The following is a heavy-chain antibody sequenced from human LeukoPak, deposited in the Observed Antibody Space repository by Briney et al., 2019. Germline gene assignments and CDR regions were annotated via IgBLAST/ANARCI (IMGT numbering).Heavy chain of an antibody. V-gene: IGHV4-30-4*08. CDR3: AREARDYDFWSGYYTVEKFDP. CDR1: GGSISSGDYY. Sequence: PSQTLSLTCTVSGGSISSGDYYWSWIRQPPGKGLEWIGHIYYSGSTYYNPSLKSRVTISVDTSKNQFSLKLSSVTAADTAVYYCAREARDYDFWSGYYTVEKFDPWGQGTLVTVSS. D-gene: IGHD3-3*01. J-gene: IGHJ5*02. CDR2: IYYSGST.